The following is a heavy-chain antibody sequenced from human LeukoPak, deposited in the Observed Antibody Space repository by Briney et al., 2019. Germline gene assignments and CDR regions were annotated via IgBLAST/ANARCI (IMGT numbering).Heavy chain of an antibody. V-gene: IGHV1-2*02. CDR2: INPNSGGT. J-gene: IGHJ4*02. CDR3: ARVAPGPKEQRWFGDPQDLTRENYFDY. D-gene: IGHD3-10*01. CDR1: GYTFTGYY. Sequence: ASVKVSCKASGYTFTGYYMHWVRQAPGQGLEWMGWINPNSGGTNYAQKFQGRVTMTRDTSISTAYMELSRLGSDDTAVYYCARVAPGPKEQRWFGDPQDLTRENYFDYWGQGTLVTVSS.